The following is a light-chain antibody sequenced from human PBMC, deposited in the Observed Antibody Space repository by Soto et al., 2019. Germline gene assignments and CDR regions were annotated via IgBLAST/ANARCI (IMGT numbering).Light chain of an antibody. V-gene: IGKV3-15*01. J-gene: IGKJ1*01. CDR3: QQYNDWPPT. Sequence: EIVMTQSPAILSVSPWERATLSCRASQTVSSNLAWYQQKFGQAPRLLIYGASTRATGIPARFSGSGSGTEFTLTISSLQSEDFAVYNCQQYNDWPPTFGQGTKVDIK. CDR1: QTVSSN. CDR2: GAS.